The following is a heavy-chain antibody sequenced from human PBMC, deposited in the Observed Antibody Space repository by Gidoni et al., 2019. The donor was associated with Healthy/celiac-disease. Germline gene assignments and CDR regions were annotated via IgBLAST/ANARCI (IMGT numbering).Heavy chain of an antibody. D-gene: IGHD6-13*01. J-gene: IGHJ4*02. CDR3: ARSRLIYSSSPFDY. CDR2: IYYSGST. V-gene: IGHV4-59*08. Sequence: QVQLQESGPGLVKPSETLSLTCTVSVGSISSYYWSWIRQPPGKGLEWIGYIYYSGSTNYNPSLKSRVTISVDTSKNQFSLKLSSVTAADTAVYYCARSRLIYSSSPFDYWGQGTLVTVSS. CDR1: VGSISSYY.